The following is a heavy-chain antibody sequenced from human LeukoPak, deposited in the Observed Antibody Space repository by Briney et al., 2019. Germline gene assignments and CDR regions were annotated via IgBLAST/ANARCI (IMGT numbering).Heavy chain of an antibody. CDR3: ATTRRGDGIGY. CDR2: IKSKTDGGTI. J-gene: IGHJ4*02. Sequence: GGSLRLSCAASGFTFSDAWISWVRQAPGKGLEWVGRIKSKTDGGTIDYAAPVKGRFTISRDDSKSTLYMDMNSLKTEDTAVYYCATTRRGDGIGYWGQGTLVTVSS. V-gene: IGHV3-15*01. CDR1: GFTFSDAW. D-gene: IGHD2-21*02.